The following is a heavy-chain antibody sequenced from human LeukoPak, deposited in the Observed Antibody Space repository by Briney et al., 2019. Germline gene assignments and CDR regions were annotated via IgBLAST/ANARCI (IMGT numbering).Heavy chain of an antibody. CDR3: AELGITMIGGV. V-gene: IGHV3-48*04. D-gene: IGHD3-10*02. CDR2: ISSSGSTI. Sequence: GGSLRPSCAASGFTFSTYSMNWVRQAPGKGLEWVSYISSSGSTIYYADSVKGRFTISRDNAKNSLYLQMNSLRAEDTAVYYCAELGITMIGGVWGKGTTVTISS. CDR1: GFTFSTYS. J-gene: IGHJ6*04.